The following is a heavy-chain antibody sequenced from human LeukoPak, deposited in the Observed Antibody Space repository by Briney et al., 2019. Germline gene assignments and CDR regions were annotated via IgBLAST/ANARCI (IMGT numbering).Heavy chain of an antibody. CDR3: ARYSGSYRPFDY. J-gene: IGHJ4*02. D-gene: IGHD1-26*01. V-gene: IGHV4-59*06. CDR1: GASIRSYY. CDR2: IYYSGST. Sequence: PSETLSLTCTVSGASIRSYYWSWIRQLPGKGLEWIGYIYYSGSTYYNPSLKSRLTMSVDTSKNQFSLKLSSVTAADAAVYYCARYSGSYRPFDYWGQGTLVTVSS.